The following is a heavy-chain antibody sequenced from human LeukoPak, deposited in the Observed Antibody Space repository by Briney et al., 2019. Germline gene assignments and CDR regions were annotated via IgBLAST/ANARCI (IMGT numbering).Heavy chain of an antibody. J-gene: IGHJ3*02. D-gene: IGHD5-18*01. Sequence: SETLSLTCTVSGGSIISSNYYWGWIRQPPGKGLEWIGSISYSGSTHYNPSLKSRVTISVDTSKNQFSLKLSSVTAADTAVYYCARYISFLYTAMVEAFDIWGQGTVVTVSS. CDR1: GGSIISSNYY. V-gene: IGHV4-39*07. CDR3: ARYISFLYTAMVEAFDI. CDR2: ISYSGST.